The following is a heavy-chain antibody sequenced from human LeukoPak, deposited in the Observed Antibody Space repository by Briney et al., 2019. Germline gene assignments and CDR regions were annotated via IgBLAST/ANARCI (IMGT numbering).Heavy chain of an antibody. D-gene: IGHD6-6*01. CDR1: GGSISSSSYY. J-gene: IGHJ4*02. CDR3: ARGSLSSIAARRSAFDY. V-gene: IGHV4-39*01. Sequence: PSETLSLTCTVSGGSISSSSYYWGWIRQPPGKGLEWIGSIYYSGSTYYNPSLKSRVTISVDTSKNQFSLKLSSVTAADTAVYYCARGSLSSIAARRSAFDYWGQGTLVTVSS. CDR2: IYYSGST.